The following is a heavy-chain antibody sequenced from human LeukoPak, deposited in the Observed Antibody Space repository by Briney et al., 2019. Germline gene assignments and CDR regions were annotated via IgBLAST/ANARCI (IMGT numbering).Heavy chain of an antibody. CDR3: ARAVLRFWEWLFPLGY. CDR2: INPNSGGA. CDR1: GYTFTGYY. Sequence: GGSVRASCKASGYTFTGYYMHWVRQAPGQGLEWMGWINPNSGGANYAQKFQGRVTMTRDTSISTAYMELSRLRSDDTAVYYCARAVLRFWEWLFPLGYWGQGTLVTVSP. V-gene: IGHV1-2*02. D-gene: IGHD3-3*01. J-gene: IGHJ4*02.